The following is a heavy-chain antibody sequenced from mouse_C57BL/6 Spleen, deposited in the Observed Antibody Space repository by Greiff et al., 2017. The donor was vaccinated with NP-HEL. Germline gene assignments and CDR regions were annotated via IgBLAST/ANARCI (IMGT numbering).Heavy chain of an antibody. CDR1: GYTFTSYW. CDR3: ATYYDYDAEYYFDY. Sequence: QVQLQQPGAELVKPGASVKLSCKASGYTFTSYWMHWVKQRPGQGLEWIGMIHPNSGSTNYNEKFKSKATLTVDKSSSTAYMQLSSLTSEDSAVDYCATYYDYDAEYYFDYWGQGTTLTVSS. CDR2: IHPNSGST. V-gene: IGHV1-64*01. J-gene: IGHJ2*01. D-gene: IGHD2-4*01.